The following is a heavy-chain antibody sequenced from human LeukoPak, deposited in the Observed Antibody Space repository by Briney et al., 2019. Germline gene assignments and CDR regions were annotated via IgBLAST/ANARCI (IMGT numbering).Heavy chain of an antibody. CDR3: AELGITMIGGV. J-gene: IGHJ6*04. Sequence: GGSLRLSCAASGFTFSSYSMNWVRQAPGKGLEWVSYISSSGSTIYYADSVKGRFTISRGNAKNSLYLQMNSLRAEDTAVYYCAELGITMIGGVWGKGTTVTISS. CDR1: GFTFSSYS. CDR2: ISSSGSTI. V-gene: IGHV3-48*04. D-gene: IGHD3-10*02.